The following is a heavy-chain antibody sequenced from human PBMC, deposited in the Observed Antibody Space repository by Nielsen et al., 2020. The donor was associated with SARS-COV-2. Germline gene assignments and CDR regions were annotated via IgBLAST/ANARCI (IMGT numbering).Heavy chain of an antibody. D-gene: IGHD1-26*01. CDR2: ISYDGRNK. CDR1: GFTFDDYA. Sequence: GESLKISCAASGFTFDDYAMHWVRQAPGKGLEWVAVISYDGRNKYYADSVKGRFTISRDNSKITLDLQMNSLRGEDTAVYYCARDIRIVGASNWFDPWGQGTLVTVSS. V-gene: IGHV3-33*08. J-gene: IGHJ5*02. CDR3: ARDIRIVGASNWFDP.